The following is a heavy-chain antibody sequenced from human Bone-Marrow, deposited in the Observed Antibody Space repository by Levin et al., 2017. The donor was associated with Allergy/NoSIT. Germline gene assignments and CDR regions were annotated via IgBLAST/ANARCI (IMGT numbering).Heavy chain of an antibody. J-gene: IGHJ4*02. CDR2: IYYIGTT. CDR1: GDSISRSTYY. V-gene: IGHV4-39*07. CDR3: AGEGTPQSWDY. D-gene: IGHD1-14*01. Sequence: SETLSLTCTVSGDSISRSTYYWVWIRQPPGKGLEWIGSIYYIGTTYYNPSLKSRVTISVDTSKNQFSLKLTSMTAADTAVYYCAGEGTPQSWDYWGQGTLVSVSS.